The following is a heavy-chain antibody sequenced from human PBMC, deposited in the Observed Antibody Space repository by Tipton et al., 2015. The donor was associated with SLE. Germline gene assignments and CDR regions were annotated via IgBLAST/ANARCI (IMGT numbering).Heavy chain of an antibody. CDR2: INHSGST. CDR1: GGSFSGYY. Sequence: GLVKPSETLSLTCAVYGGSFSGYYWSWIRQSPGKGLEWIGEINHSGSTNYNPSLKSRVTISVDTSKNQFSLKLSSVTAADTAVYYCANTRIAAAGTFDYWGQGTLVTVSS. V-gene: IGHV4-34*01. J-gene: IGHJ4*02. CDR3: ANTRIAAAGTFDY. D-gene: IGHD6-13*01.